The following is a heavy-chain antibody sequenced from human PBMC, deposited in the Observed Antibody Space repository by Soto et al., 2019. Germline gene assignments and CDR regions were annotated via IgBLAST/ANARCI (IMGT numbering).Heavy chain of an antibody. D-gene: IGHD5-12*01. CDR3: ARVRGRDGYNGLGGALDY. CDR2: IIPIFGTA. Sequence: QVQLVQSGAEVKKPGSSVKVSCKASGGTFSSYAISWVRQAPGQGLEWMGGIIPIFGTANYAQKFQGRVTITADESTSKAYMELSSLRSEDTAVYYCARVRGRDGYNGLGGALDYWGQGTLVTVSS. V-gene: IGHV1-69*01. CDR1: GGTFSSYA. J-gene: IGHJ4*02.